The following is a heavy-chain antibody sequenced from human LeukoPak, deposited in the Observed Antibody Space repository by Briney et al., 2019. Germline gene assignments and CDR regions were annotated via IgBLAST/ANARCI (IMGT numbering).Heavy chain of an antibody. CDR1: GFTFSSYS. CDR2: IWYDGSNK. CDR3: AKGPYYDSSGYYDY. D-gene: IGHD3-22*01. J-gene: IGHJ4*02. Sequence: GGSLRLSCAASGFTFSSYSMNWVRQAPGKGLEWEAVIWYDGSNKYYADSVKGRFTISRDNSKNTLYLQMNSLRAEDTAVYYCAKGPYYDSSGYYDYWGQGTLVTVSS. V-gene: IGHV3-33*06.